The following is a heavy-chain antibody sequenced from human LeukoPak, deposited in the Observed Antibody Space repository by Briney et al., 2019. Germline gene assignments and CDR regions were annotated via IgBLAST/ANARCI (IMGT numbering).Heavy chain of an antibody. CDR1: GGSISSSSYY. D-gene: IGHD3-3*01. Sequence: SETLSLTCTVSGGSISSSSYYWGWIRQPPGKGLEWIGSIYYSGSTYYNPSLKSRVTISVDTSKNQFSLKLSSVTAADTAVYYCARDLGLEWSKLMDVWGKGTTVTVSS. CDR3: ARDLGLEWSKLMDV. J-gene: IGHJ6*04. V-gene: IGHV4-39*02. CDR2: IYYSGST.